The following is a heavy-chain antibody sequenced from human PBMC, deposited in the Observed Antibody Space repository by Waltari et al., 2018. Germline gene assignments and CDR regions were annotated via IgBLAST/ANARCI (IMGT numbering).Heavy chain of an antibody. Sequence: QVQLVQSGDEVKKPGSSVKVSCKASGGTFSSYTISWVRQAPGQGLEWMGRIIPILGIANYAQKFQCRVTSTADKSTSTAYMELSSLRSEYTAVYYCARTSYDILTGYYSPFDYWGQGTLVTVSS. CDR3: ARTSYDILTGYYSPFDY. V-gene: IGHV1-69*02. J-gene: IGHJ4*02. CDR2: IIPILGIA. D-gene: IGHD3-9*01. CDR1: GGTFSSYT.